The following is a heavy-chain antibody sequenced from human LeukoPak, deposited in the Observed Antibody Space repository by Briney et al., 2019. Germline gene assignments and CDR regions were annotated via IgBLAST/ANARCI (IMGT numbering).Heavy chain of an antibody. Sequence: ASVKVSCKASGYSFTSHYMHWVRQAPGQGLEWMGLINPSGSWTLYAQKFQGRVTMTRDMSTTTDYMEPSSLRSEDTAVYYCARDNSVGDIAWWFDPWGQGTLVTVSS. V-gene: IGHV1-46*01. CDR3: ARDNSVGDIAWWFDP. CDR1: GYSFTSHY. D-gene: IGHD3-16*02. J-gene: IGHJ5*02. CDR2: INPSGSWT.